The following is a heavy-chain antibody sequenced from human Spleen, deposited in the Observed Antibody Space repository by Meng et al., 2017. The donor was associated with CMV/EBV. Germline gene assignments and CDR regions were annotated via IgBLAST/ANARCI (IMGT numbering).Heavy chain of an antibody. D-gene: IGHD6-19*01. J-gene: IGHJ4*02. Sequence: SETLSLTCTVSGGSIISTTYYWGWIRQSPGKGLEWIGTVYYTGTTYYNPSLKSRVSISVDTSKNQFSLKLKYVTAADTAVYYCARPSVPSGYSSGWWRFWGQGTLVTVSS. CDR3: ARPSVPSGYSSGWWRF. CDR2: VYYTGTT. CDR1: GGSIISTTYY. V-gene: IGHV4-39*07.